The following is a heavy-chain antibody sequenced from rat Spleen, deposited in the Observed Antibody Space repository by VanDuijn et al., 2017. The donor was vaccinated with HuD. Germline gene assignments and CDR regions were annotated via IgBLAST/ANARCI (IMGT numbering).Heavy chain of an antibody. CDR1: GFTFSDYN. Sequence: EVQLVESGGGLVQPGRSLKLSCAASGFTFSDYNMAWVRQAPKKGLEWVATISYDGSSIYYRDSVKGRFTISRDNAKSTLYLQMDSLRSEDTATYYCARHNSGYGVMDAWGQGASVTVSS. J-gene: IGHJ4*01. CDR2: ISYDGSSI. D-gene: IGHD4-3*01. V-gene: IGHV5-7*01. CDR3: ARHNSGYGVMDA.